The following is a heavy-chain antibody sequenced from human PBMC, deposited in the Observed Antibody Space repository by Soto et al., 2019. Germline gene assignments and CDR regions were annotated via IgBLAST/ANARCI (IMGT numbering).Heavy chain of an antibody. CDR1: GFTFSSYG. D-gene: IGHD6-19*01. V-gene: IGHV3-33*01. Sequence: GGSLRLSCAASGFTFSSYGMHWVRQAPGKGLEWVAVIWYDGSNKYYADSVKGRFTISRDNSKNTLYLQMNSLRAEDTAVYYCARDLWYSSGWYVTSYGMDVWGQGTTVTVSS. CDR3: ARDLWYSSGWYVTSYGMDV. J-gene: IGHJ6*02. CDR2: IWYDGSNK.